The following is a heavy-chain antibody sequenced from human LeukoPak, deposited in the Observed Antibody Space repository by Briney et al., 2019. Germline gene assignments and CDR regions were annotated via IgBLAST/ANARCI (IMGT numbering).Heavy chain of an antibody. CDR1: GGSFSGYY. Sequence: PSETLSLTWAVYGGSFSGYYWSWIRQPPGKGLEWIGEINHSGSTNYNPSLKSRVTISVDTSKNQFSLKLSSVTAADTAVYYCARLTGYSSESWFDPWGQGTLVTVSS. V-gene: IGHV4-34*01. CDR2: INHSGST. D-gene: IGHD3-9*01. J-gene: IGHJ5*02. CDR3: ARLTGYSSESWFDP.